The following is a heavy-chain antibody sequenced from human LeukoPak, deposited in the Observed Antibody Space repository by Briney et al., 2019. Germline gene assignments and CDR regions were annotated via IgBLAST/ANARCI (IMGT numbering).Heavy chain of an antibody. V-gene: IGHV1-18*01. D-gene: IGHD5-24*01. CDR1: GYIFTSYG. CDR2: ISACNGNT. Sequence: APVKVSCKASGYIFTSYGISWVRQAPGQGLEWMGWISACNGNTHYAQKVQGRVTMTTDTSTSTVYMELRSLRSDDTAVYYCASFRRDGYRGYFDYWGQGTLVTVSS. J-gene: IGHJ4*02. CDR3: ASFRRDGYRGYFDY.